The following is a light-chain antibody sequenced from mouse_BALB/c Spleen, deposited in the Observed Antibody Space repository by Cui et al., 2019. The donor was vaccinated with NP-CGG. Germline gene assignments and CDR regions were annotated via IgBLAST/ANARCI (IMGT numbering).Light chain of an antibody. CDR1: LSISSKY. J-gene: IGKJ5*01. CDR3: QQGSSNLLT. Sequence: EMALTQSPVPITASRGEKVTITCRASLSISSKYLHWYQQKPGSTPKVLIYRTSILASGVLDSFSGSGSESSYTLTISYMQDEVAGTYYCQQGSSNLLTFGAGTKLELK. CDR2: RTS. V-gene: IGKV4-92*01.